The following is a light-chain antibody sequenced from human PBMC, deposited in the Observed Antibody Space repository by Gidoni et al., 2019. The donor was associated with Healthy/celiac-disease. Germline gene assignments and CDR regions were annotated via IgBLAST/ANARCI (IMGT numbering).Light chain of an antibody. CDR1: TGAVTSGHY. CDR3: LLSYSGARVV. CDR2: DTS. V-gene: IGLV7-46*01. J-gene: IGLJ2*01. Sequence: QAVVTQEPSLTVSPAGTVTPTCGSSTGAVTSGHYPYWFQQKPGQAPRTLIYDTSNKHSWTPARFSGSLLGGKAALTLSGAQPEDEAEYYCLLSYSGARVVFGGGTKLTVL.